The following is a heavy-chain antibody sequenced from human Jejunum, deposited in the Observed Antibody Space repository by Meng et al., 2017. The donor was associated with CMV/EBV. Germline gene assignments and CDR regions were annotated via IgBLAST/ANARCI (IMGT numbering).Heavy chain of an antibody. CDR2: IFHTGSA. D-gene: IGHD3-22*01. CDR3: ARGDYDTSGYYFDL. Sequence: SDSSSSGGYFWGWIRQHPGKGLEWIGYIFHTGSAYYNLSLKSRVTISVDTSKNNFSLKMTSVTAADTAVYYCARGDYDTSGYYFDLWGQGTLVTVSS. CDR1: SDSSSSGGYF. J-gene: IGHJ4*02. V-gene: IGHV4-30-4*06.